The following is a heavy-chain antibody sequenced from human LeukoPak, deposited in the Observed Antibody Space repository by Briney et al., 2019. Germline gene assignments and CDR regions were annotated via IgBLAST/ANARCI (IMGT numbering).Heavy chain of an antibody. D-gene: IGHD4-23*01. J-gene: IGHJ4*02. Sequence: GGSLRLSCAASGFTFSSYEMHWVRQAPGKGLEWVSYISSSDSTIYYADSVKGRFTISRDNAKNSLYLQMNSLRAEDTAFYYCARDYGGSSPFDYWGQGTLVTVSS. CDR3: ARDYGGSSPFDY. V-gene: IGHV3-48*03. CDR1: GFTFSSYE. CDR2: ISSSDSTI.